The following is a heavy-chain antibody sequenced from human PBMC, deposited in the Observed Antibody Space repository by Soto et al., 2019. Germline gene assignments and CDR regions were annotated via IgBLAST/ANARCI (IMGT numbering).Heavy chain of an antibody. V-gene: IGHV1-69*01. CDR2: IIPISGTA. CDR1: GGTFSSYA. D-gene: IGHD2-2*01. CDR3: ARSHGSSTSLEIYYYYYYGMDV. J-gene: IGHJ6*02. Sequence: QVQLVQSGAEVKKPGSSVKVSCKASGGTFSSYAISWVRQAPGQGLEWMGGIIPISGTANYAQKFQGRVTITADESTSTAYMELSSLRSEDTAVYYCARSHGSSTSLEIYYYYYYGMDVWGQWTTVTVSS.